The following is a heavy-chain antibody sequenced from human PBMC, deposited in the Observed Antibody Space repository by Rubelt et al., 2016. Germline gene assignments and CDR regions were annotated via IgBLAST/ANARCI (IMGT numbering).Heavy chain of an antibody. CDR3: ATQRVVAVYGMDV. V-gene: IGHV3-53*01. J-gene: IGHJ6*02. CDR1: GFDFRPYV. D-gene: IGHD2-15*01. Sequence: GESLRLSCAASGFDFRPYVMTWVRHAPGRGLEWVSVIYSGGSTYYADSVKGRFTISRDNSKNTLYLQMNSLRAEDTAVYYCATQRVVAVYGMDVWGQGTTVTVSS. CDR2: IYSGGST.